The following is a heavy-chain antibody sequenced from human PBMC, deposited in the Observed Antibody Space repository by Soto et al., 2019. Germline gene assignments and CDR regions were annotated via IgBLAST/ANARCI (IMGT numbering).Heavy chain of an antibody. CDR1: GFTFSSYS. Sequence: EVQLVESGGGLVQPGGSLRLSCAASGFTFSSYSMNWVRQAPGKGLEWVSYISSSSSTIYYADSVKGRFTISRDNAKNSLYLQMNCLRAEDTAVYYCARVKVYGDYLHWGQGTLVTVSS. CDR2: ISSSSSTI. CDR3: ARVKVYGDYLH. D-gene: IGHD4-17*01. V-gene: IGHV3-48*01. J-gene: IGHJ1*01.